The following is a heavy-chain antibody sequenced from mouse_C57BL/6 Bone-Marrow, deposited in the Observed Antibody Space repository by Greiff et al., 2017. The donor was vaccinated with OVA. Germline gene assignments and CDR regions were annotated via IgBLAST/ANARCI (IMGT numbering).Heavy chain of an antibody. CDR2: IINKANGYTT. Sequence: EVMLVESGGGLVQPGGSLSLSCAASGFTFTDYYMSWVRQPPGKALEWLGFIINKANGYTTEYSASVKGRFTISRDNSQSILYLQMNALRAEDSATYYCARWWDYFDYWGQGTTLTVSS. CDR1: GFTFTDYY. V-gene: IGHV7-3*01. CDR3: ARWWDYFDY. D-gene: IGHD1-1*02. J-gene: IGHJ2*01.